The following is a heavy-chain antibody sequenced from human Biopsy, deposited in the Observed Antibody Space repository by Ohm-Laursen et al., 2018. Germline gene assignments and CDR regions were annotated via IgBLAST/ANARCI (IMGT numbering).Heavy chain of an antibody. J-gene: IGHJ2*01. CDR3: ARFPLGAYDDSGSYRAVEHWYFDL. Sequence: GSSVKVSCKASGYTFTSYDITWVRQASGQGLEWVGSSIPLFNTANYADKFQGRVTLTADKSTTTAYMELSSLRSEDTAIYYCARFPLGAYDDSGSYRAVEHWYFDLWGRGTLVTVSS. CDR1: GYTFTSYD. CDR2: SIPLFNTA. D-gene: IGHD3-22*01. V-gene: IGHV1-69*06.